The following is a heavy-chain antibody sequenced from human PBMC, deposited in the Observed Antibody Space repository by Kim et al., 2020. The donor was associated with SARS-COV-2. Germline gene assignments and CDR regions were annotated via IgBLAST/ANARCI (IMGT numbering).Heavy chain of an antibody. D-gene: IGHD6-13*01. Sequence: AQKLQGRVTMTTATSTSTAYMELRSLRSDDTAVYYCARGRYGIAAAGVDYWGQGTLVTVSS. CDR3: ARGRYGIAAAGVDY. V-gene: IGHV1-18*01. J-gene: IGHJ4*02.